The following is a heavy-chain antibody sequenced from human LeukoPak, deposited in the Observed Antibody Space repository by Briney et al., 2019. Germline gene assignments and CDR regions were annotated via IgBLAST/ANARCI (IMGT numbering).Heavy chain of an antibody. D-gene: IGHD5-12*01. CDR3: ARGLGYGYSGYDCDY. J-gene: IGHJ4*02. V-gene: IGHV4-34*01. Sequence: KPSETLSLTCAVYGGSFSGYYWSWIRQPPGKGLGWIGEINHSGSTNYNPSLKSRVTISVDTSKNQFSLKLSSVTAADTAVYYCARGLGYGYSGYDCDYWGQGTLVTVSS. CDR1: GGSFSGYY. CDR2: INHSGST.